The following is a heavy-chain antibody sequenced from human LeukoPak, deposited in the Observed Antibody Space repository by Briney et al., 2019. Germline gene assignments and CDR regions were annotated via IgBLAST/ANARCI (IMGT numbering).Heavy chain of an antibody. V-gene: IGHV5-51*01. Sequence: GESLKISCKGSGYSFTSYWIGWVRQMPGKGLEWMGIIYPGDSDTRYSPSFQGQVTISADKSISTAYLQWSSLKASDTAMYYCARRPYTCRGGSCYPYYFDYWGQGTLVTVSS. CDR3: ARRPYTCRGGSCYPYYFDY. CDR1: GYSFTSYW. D-gene: IGHD2-15*01. CDR2: IYPGDSDT. J-gene: IGHJ4*02.